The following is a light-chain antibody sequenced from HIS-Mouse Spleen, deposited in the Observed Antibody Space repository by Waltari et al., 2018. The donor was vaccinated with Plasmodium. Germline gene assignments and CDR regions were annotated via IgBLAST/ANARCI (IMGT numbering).Light chain of an antibody. CDR3: QQSYSTWT. V-gene: IGKV1-39*01. CDR1: QSISSY. CDR2: AAS. Sequence: DIQLTHAPSSLSASVGDRVTITCRASQSISSYLNWYQQKPGKAPNLLIYAASSLQSGVPSRFSGSGSGTDFTLTISSLQPEDFATYYCQQSYSTWTFGQGTKVEIK. J-gene: IGKJ1*01.